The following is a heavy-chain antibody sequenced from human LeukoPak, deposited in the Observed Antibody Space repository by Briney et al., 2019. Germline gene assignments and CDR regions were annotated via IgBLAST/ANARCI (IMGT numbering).Heavy chain of an antibody. CDR2: ISYDGSNK. D-gene: IGHD1-26*01. J-gene: IGHJ4*02. V-gene: IGHV3-30*03. CDR3: ARGEVGADY. Sequence: SGGSLRPSCAASGFTFSSYGMPWVRQAPGKGLEWVAVISYDGSNKYYADSVKGRFTISRDDSKNTLYLQMNSLRAEDTAVYYCARGEVGADYWGQGTLVTVSS. CDR1: GFTFSSYG.